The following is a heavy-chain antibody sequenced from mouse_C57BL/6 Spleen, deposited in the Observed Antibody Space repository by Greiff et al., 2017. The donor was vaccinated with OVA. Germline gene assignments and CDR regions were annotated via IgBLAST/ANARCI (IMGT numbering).Heavy chain of an antibody. V-gene: IGHV1-81*01. CDR1: GYTFTSYG. CDR2: IYPRSGNT. Sequence: QVQLQQSGAELARPGASVKLSCKASGYTFTSYGISWVKQRTGQGLEWIGEIYPRSGNTYYNEKFKGKATLTADKSSSTAYMELRSLTSEDSAVYVCARGVTTRKDYAMDYWGQGTSVTVSS. CDR3: ARGVTTRKDYAMDY. J-gene: IGHJ4*01. D-gene: IGHD2-2*01.